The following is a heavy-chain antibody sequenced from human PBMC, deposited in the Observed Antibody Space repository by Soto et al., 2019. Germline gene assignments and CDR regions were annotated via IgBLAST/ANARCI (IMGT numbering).Heavy chain of an antibody. CDR1: GGSISSSSYY. D-gene: IGHD6-6*01. J-gene: IGHJ4*02. CDR3: ARIDSSSSDFDYFDY. CDR2: IYYSGST. Sequence: SSETLSLTCTVSGGSISSSSYYWGWIRQPPGKGLEWIGSIYYSGSTYYNPSLKSRVTISVDTSKNQFSLKLSSVTAADTAVYYCARIDSSSSDFDYFDYWGQGTLVTVSS. V-gene: IGHV4-39*01.